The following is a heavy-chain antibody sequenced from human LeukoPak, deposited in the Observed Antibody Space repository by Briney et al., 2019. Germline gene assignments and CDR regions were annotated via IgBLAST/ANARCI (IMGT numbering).Heavy chain of an antibody. Sequence: PETLSLTCTVSGGSISSSSYYWGWLRQPPGEGLEWLGSIYFTGTTLYNPSPTSRVTISVDTSKNQFSLRLNSVTAADPAVYYCARQLGAYSYPFDIWGQGTKVTVSS. CDR1: GGSISSSSYY. J-gene: IGHJ3*02. V-gene: IGHV4-39*01. CDR3: ARQLGAYSYPFDI. D-gene: IGHD3-16*01. CDR2: IYFTGTT.